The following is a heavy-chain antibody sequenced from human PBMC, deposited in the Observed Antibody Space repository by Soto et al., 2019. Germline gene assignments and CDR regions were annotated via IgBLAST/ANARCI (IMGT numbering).Heavy chain of an antibody. CDR1: GFSFSNYA. Sequence: PGGSLRLSCAASGFSFSNYAMYWVRQAPGKGLEWVALISYDGKNEKYTESVRGRFTISRDNSKNTLDLQMSGLRGEDTAVYYCARHTDGGIFTHRGALGFWGQGTLVTVSS. V-gene: IGHV3-30*04. CDR2: ISYDGKNE. J-gene: IGHJ4*02. D-gene: IGHD1-26*01. CDR3: ARHTDGGIFTHRGALGF.